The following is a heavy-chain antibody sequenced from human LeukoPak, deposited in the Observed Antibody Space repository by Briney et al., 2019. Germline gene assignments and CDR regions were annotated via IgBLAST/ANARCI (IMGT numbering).Heavy chain of an antibody. V-gene: IGHV4-59*01. CDR1: RGSISSYY. Sequence: SETLPVTCTGTRGSISSYYWSGIRQPPGKGLEWIGYIYYSGSTNYNPSLKSRVTISVDTSKNQFSLKLSSVTAADTAVYYCARVGWELLAEVGGETAFDIWGQGTMVTVSS. J-gene: IGHJ3*02. D-gene: IGHD1-26*01. CDR3: ARVGWELLAEVGGETAFDI. CDR2: IYYSGST.